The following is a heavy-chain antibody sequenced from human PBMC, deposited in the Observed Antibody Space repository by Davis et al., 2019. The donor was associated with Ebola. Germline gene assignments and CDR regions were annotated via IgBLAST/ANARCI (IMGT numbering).Heavy chain of an antibody. V-gene: IGHV5-51*01. CDR2: ISPGDSDT. J-gene: IGHJ4*02. Sequence: GESLKISCKGSGYSFTSYWIGWVRQMPGKGLEWLGIISPGDSDTRYSPSFQGQVTMSADKSISTAYLQWSSLKASDTAMYYSAKVVLPRTSGGLDSWGQGTLVTVSS. CDR3: AKVVLPRTSGGLDS. CDR1: GYSFTSYW. D-gene: IGHD2-2*01.